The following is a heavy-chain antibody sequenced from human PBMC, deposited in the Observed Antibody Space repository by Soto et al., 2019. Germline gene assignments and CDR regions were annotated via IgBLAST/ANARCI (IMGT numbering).Heavy chain of an antibody. V-gene: IGHV3-30*18. CDR2: ISYDGSNK. CDR1: GFTFSSYG. Sequence: GGSLRLSCAASGFTFSSYGMHWVRQAPGKGLEWVAVISYDGSNKYYADSVKGRFTISRDNSKNTLYLQMNSLRAEDTAVYYCAKDPAGRGDSSSSTDFDYWGQGTLVTVSS. CDR3: AKDPAGRGDSSSSTDFDY. D-gene: IGHD6-6*01. J-gene: IGHJ4*02.